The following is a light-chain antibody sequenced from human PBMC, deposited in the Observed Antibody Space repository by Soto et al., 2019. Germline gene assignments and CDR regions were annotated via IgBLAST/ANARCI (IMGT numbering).Light chain of an antibody. Sequence: QSALTQPPSVSAAPGQKVTISCSGSSSNIGNNFVSWYQQLPGTAPRLLIYDNNKRPSGIPDRFSGSKSGTSGTLGITGLQTGDEADYYCGTWDSSLSAVVFGGGTKLTVL. V-gene: IGLV1-51*01. CDR2: DNN. CDR3: GTWDSSLSAVV. J-gene: IGLJ2*01. CDR1: SSNIGNNF.